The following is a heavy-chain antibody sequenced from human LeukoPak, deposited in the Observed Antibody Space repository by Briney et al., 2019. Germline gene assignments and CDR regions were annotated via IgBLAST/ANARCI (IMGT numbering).Heavy chain of an antibody. CDR2: FDPEDGET. CDR1: GYTLTELS. D-gene: IGHD2-8*01. J-gene: IGHJ3*02. V-gene: IGHV1-24*01. Sequence: GASVKVSCKVSGYTLTELSMHWVRQAPGKGLEWMGGFDPEDGETIYAQKFQGRVTMTEDTSTDTAYMELRSLRSDDTAVYYCARGFMVYARGAFDIWGQGTMVTVSS. CDR3: ARGFMVYARGAFDI.